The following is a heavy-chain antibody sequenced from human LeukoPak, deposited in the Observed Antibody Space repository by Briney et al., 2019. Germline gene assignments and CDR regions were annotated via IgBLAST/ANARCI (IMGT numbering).Heavy chain of an antibody. Sequence: KPSETLSLTCAVSGGSINNYYWNWIRQPAGKGLEWIGRIHTSGSAIHNPSLKSRVTMSVDTSKNQFSLKLSSVTAADTAVYYCARGKVVAGTPGQNSWDYWGQGTLVTVSS. D-gene: IGHD6-19*01. J-gene: IGHJ4*02. CDR3: ARGKVVAGTPGQNSWDY. CDR1: GGSINNYY. CDR2: IHTSGSA. V-gene: IGHV4-4*07.